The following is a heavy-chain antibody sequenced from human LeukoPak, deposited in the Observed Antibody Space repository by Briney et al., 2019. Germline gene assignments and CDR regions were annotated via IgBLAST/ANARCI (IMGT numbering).Heavy chain of an antibody. Sequence: GSLRLSCAASGFPFSSYWMHWARPPPGKGLVWVSRIKSDGSSTSYADSVKGRFTISRDNAKNTLYLQMNSLRAEDTAVYYCARDGYSFGHDFDYWGQGTLVTVSS. CDR1: GFPFSSYW. CDR2: IKSDGSST. D-gene: IGHD5-18*01. CDR3: ARDGYSFGHDFDY. V-gene: IGHV3-74*01. J-gene: IGHJ4*02.